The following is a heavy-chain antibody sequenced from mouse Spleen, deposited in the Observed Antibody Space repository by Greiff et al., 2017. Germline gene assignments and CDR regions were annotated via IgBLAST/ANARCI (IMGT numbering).Heavy chain of an antibody. V-gene: IGHV1-55*01. D-gene: IGHD2-5*01. CDR3: ARWGAYYSNYVDFDY. CDR2: IYPGSGST. J-gene: IGHJ2*01. CDR1: GYTFTSYW. Sequence: QVQLQQPGAELVKPGASVKMSCKASGYTFTSYWITWVKQRPGQGLEWIGDIYPGSGSTNYNEKFKSKATLTVDTSSSTAYMQLSSLTSEDSAVYYCARWGAYYSNYVDFDYWGQGTTLTVSS.